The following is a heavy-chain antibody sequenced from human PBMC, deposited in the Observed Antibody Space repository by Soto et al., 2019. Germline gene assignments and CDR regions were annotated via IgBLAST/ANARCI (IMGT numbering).Heavy chain of an antibody. Sequence: ASVKVSCKASGYTFTSYYIHWVRQAPGQGLEWMGIINPSGGSTSYAQKFQGRVTMTRDTSTSTVYMELSSLRSEDTAVYYCARVEYSSSSPPYYYYGMDVWGQGTTVTVSS. D-gene: IGHD6-6*01. J-gene: IGHJ6*02. CDR3: ARVEYSSSSPPYYYYGMDV. CDR2: INPSGGST. V-gene: IGHV1-46*01. CDR1: GYTFTSYY.